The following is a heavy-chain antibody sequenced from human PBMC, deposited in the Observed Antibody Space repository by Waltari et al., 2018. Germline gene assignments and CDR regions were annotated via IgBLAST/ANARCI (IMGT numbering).Heavy chain of an antibody. CDR2: IIPILGTA. D-gene: IGHD2-8*01. Sequence: QVQLVQSGAEVKKPGSSVKVSCKASGGTFSSYAISWVRQAPGQGLEWMGGIIPILGTANYAQKCQGRVTITADESTSTAYMELSSLRSEDTAVYYCARDVPASPMVLDAFDIWGQGTMVTVSS. J-gene: IGHJ3*02. CDR1: GGTFSSYA. CDR3: ARDVPASPMVLDAFDI. V-gene: IGHV1-69*13.